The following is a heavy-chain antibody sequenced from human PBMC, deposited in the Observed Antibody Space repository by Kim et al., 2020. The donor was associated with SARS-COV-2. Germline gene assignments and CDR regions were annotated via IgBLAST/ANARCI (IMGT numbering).Heavy chain of an antibody. CDR2: IYNSGST. D-gene: IGHD5-18*01. Sequence: SETLSLTCTVSGGSISTYYWSWIRQPPGKGLEWIGYIYNSGSTNYNPSLKSRVTISVDTSKNQFSLKLSSVTAADTAVYYCARDARYGWWFDPWGQGTLVTVSS. V-gene: IGHV4-59*01. CDR1: GGSISTYY. CDR3: ARDARYGWWFDP. J-gene: IGHJ5*02.